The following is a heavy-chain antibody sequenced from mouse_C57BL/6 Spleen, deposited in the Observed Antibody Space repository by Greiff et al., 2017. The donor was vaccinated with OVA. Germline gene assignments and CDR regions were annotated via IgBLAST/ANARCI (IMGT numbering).Heavy chain of an antibody. V-gene: IGHV1-50*01. Sequence: VQLQQPGAELVKPGASVKLSCKASGYTFTSYWMQWVKQRPGQGLEWIGEIDPSDSYTNYNQKFKGKATLTVDTSSSTAYMQLSSLTSEDSAVYYCARKGATITTPLDYWGQGTTLTVSS. CDR3: ARKGATITTPLDY. CDR1: GYTFTSYW. CDR2: IDPSDSYT. J-gene: IGHJ2*01. D-gene: IGHD1-1*01.